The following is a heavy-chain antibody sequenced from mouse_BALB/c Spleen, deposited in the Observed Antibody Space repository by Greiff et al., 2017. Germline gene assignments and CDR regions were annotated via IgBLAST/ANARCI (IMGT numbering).Heavy chain of an antibody. CDR1: GFNIKDTY. CDR3: ARGGYYDYDDGYYFDY. Sequence: VQLQQSGAELVKPGASVKLSCTASGFNIKDTYMHWVKQRPEQGLEWIGRIDPANGNTKYDPKFQGKATITADTSSNTAYLQLSSLTSEDTAVYYCARGGYYDYDDGYYFDYWGQGTTLTVSS. D-gene: IGHD2-4*01. CDR2: IDPANGNT. J-gene: IGHJ2*01. V-gene: IGHV14-3*02.